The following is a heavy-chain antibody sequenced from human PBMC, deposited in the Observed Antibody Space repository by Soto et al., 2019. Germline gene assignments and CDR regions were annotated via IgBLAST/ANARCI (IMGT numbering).Heavy chain of an antibody. D-gene: IGHD1-26*01. CDR2: IIPIVGTA. CDR1: GGTFSSYA. J-gene: IGHJ6*02. CDR3: ARHPVSGSYAYYYGMDV. Sequence: QVQLVQSGAEVKKPGSSVKVSCKASGGTFSSYAISWVRQAPGQGLEWMGGIIPIVGTADYAQKFQGRVTITADESTSTAYMELSSLRSEDTAVYYCARHPVSGSYAYYYGMDVWGQGTTVTVSS. V-gene: IGHV1-69*12.